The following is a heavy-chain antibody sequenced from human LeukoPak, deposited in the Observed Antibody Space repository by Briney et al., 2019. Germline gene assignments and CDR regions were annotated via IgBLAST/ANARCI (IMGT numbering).Heavy chain of an antibody. J-gene: IGHJ6*02. CDR1: GGSISSYY. CDR3: ARDHGLRSYYYYGMDV. D-gene: IGHD3-10*01. CDR2: IYTSGST. Sequence: PSEAPSLTCTVSGGSISSYYWSWIRQPAGKGLEWIGRIYTSGSTNYNPSLKSRDTMSVDTSKNQFSLKLSSVTAADTAVYYCARDHGLRSYYYYGMDVWGQGTTVTVSS. V-gene: IGHV4-4*07.